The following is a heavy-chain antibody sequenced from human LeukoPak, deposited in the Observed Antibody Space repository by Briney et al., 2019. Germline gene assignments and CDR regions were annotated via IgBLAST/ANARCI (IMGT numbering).Heavy chain of an antibody. CDR2: FYNSGST. CDR1: GGSNNSHY. CDR3: ASANQWLAFDS. J-gene: IGHJ4*01. Sequence: SETLSLICTVSGGSNNSHYWTWIRQSPGKGLEWIGCFYNSGSTTYKPSLRRRVTISVDVSKSQVSLKLTSVTAADTAVYYCASANQWLAFDSWGQGNLVTVSS. D-gene: IGHD6-19*01. V-gene: IGHV4-59*08.